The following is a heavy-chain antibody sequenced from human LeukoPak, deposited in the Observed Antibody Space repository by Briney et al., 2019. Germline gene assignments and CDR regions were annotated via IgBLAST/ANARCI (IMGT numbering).Heavy chain of an antibody. V-gene: IGHV3-21*04. CDR3: AKDRGNTLVVITNDY. CDR1: GFTFSSYS. Sequence: SGGSLRLSCAASGFTFSSYSMNWVRQAPGKGLEWVSSISRSSSHMYYADYADSVKGRFTISRDNSKNTLYLQMNSLRAEDTAVYYCAKDRGNTLVVITNDYWGQGTLVTVSS. CDR2: ISRSSSHMYYA. D-gene: IGHD3-22*01. J-gene: IGHJ4*02.